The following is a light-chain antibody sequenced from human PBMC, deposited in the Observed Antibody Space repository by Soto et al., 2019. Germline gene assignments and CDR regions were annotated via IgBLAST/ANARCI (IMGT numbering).Light chain of an antibody. CDR1: QSVSSH. CDR3: QRRSNWLT. Sequence: EIVLTQSPATLSLSPGERATLSCRASQSVSSHLAWYQQKPGQAPRLLIYAASIRAPGVPARFSGSGSGTDLTLAIGSLEPEDSAVYYCQRRSNWLTFGGGTKVEIK. CDR2: AAS. V-gene: IGKV3-11*01. J-gene: IGKJ4*01.